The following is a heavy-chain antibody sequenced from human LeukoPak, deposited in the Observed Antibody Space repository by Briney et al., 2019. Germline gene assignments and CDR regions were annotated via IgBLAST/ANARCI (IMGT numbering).Heavy chain of an antibody. CDR3: AKGPRPDLTVAHTIEN. CDR1: GFNFPNYA. J-gene: IGHJ4*02. V-gene: IGHV3-23*01. D-gene: IGHD3-3*01. CDR2: ISSRGDST. Sequence: GGSLILSCAASGFNFPNYAMSWVRQAPERGLGWVSTISSRGDSTYDADSVKGRFTISRDNSKSSLYLQLDSLRAEDTAVYYCAKGPRPDLTVAHTIENWGQGTLVTVSS.